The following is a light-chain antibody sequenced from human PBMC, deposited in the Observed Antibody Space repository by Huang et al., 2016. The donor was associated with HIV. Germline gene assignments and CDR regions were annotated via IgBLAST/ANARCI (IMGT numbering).Light chain of an antibody. J-gene: IGKJ4*01. CDR2: TTS. CDR3: QQYGSSPLT. Sequence: EIVLTQCQGTLSLAPGESATISCRDSQRVSSSYLAWYQQKPGQAPRLLSYTTSSMATGIPDRFSGSGSGTDFTLTISRLEPEDFAVYYCQQYGSSPLTFGGGTKVEIK. CDR1: QRVSSSY. V-gene: IGKV3-20*01.